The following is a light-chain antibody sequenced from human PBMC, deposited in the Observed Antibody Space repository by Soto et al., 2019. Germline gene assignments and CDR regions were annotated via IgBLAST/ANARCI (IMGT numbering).Light chain of an antibody. Sequence: EIVLTQSPATLSLSPGEKATFSCRPSQRVSRNPLAWYKQHPGQAPRLLIYGASSRATDIPDRFSGSGSGTDFTLIVSRLEPEDFAVYFCQQYGTSPPTFGPGTKVDIK. V-gene: IGKV3-20*01. CDR2: GAS. CDR3: QQYGTSPPT. J-gene: IGKJ3*01. CDR1: QRVSRNP.